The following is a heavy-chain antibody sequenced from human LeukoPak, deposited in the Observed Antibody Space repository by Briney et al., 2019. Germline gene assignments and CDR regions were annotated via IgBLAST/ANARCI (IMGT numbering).Heavy chain of an antibody. D-gene: IGHD1-26*01. CDR3: AATKGAMYAFDI. CDR1: GGSTSSYY. V-gene: IGHV4-59*01. J-gene: IGHJ3*02. Sequence: SETLSLTCTVSGGSTSSYYWSWIRQPPGKGLEWIGYIYYSGSTNYNPSLKSRVTISVDTSKNQFSLKLSSVTAADTAVYYCAATKGAMYAFDIWGQGTMVTVSS. CDR2: IYYSGST.